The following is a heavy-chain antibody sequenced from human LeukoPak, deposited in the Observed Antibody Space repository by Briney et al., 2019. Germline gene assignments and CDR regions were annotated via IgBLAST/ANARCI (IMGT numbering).Heavy chain of an antibody. CDR1: GFTFSRFG. D-gene: IGHD3-10*01. V-gene: IGHV3-30*02. J-gene: IGHJ4*02. CDR3: ARDFSYGVQGAFDY. Sequence: PGGSLRLSCAASGFTFSRFGMHWVRQAPGKGLEWVAFLRYDGSDKEYAESVKGRFIISRDNSKNTLYVQMDSLRIEDTGVYFCARDFSYGVQGAFDYWGQGTVVTVSS. CDR2: LRYDGSDK.